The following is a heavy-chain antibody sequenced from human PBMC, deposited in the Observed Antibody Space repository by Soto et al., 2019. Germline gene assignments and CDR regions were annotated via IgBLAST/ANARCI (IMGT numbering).Heavy chain of an antibody. CDR1: GFIFRDYW. CDR3: ARDPWDY. V-gene: IGHV3-7*01. J-gene: IGHJ4*02. CDR2: INQDGREK. Sequence: EVQLVESGGGLVQPGGSLRLSCAASGFIFRDYWMTWVRQVPGKGLEWVANINQDGREKCYMDSVKGRFTVSRDNAKNSLDLQMNSLRADATAVYYCARDPWDYWGPGTLVTVSS.